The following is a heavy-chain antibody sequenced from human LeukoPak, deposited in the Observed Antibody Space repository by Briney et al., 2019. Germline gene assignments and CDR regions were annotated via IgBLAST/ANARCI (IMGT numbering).Heavy chain of an antibody. CDR1: GFTFSSYW. J-gene: IGHJ4*02. CDR2: IKQDGSEK. CDR3: ARDLISGVVVTAIPYY. D-gene: IGHD2-21*02. V-gene: IGHV3-7*01. Sequence: GGSLRLSCAASGFTFSSYWMNWVRQVPGKGLEWVANIKQDGSEKDYVDSVKGRFTISRDNAKNSLYLQMNSLRAEDTAVYYCARDLISGVVVTAIPYYWGQGTLVTVSS.